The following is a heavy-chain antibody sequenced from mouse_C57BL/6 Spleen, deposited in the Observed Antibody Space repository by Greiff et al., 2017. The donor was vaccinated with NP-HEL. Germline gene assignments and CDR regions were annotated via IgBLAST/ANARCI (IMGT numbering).Heavy chain of an antibody. CDR2: ISDGGSYT. CDR1: GFTFSSYA. CDR3: AREGHYYGSSYWYFDV. V-gene: IGHV5-4*01. D-gene: IGHD1-1*01. J-gene: IGHJ1*03. Sequence: EVKVEESGGGLVKPGGSLKLSCAASGFTFSSYAMSWVRQTPEKRLEWVATISDGGSYTYYPDNVKGRFTISRDNAKNNLYLQMSHLKSEDTAMYYCAREGHYYGSSYWYFDVWGTGTTVTVSS.